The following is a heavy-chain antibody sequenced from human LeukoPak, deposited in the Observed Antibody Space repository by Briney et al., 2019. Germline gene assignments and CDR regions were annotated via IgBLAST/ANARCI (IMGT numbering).Heavy chain of an antibody. CDR2: INPNSGVT. CDR1: GYTFTGYY. CDR3: ARDLGYTTATMPLGY. V-gene: IGHV1-2*02. D-gene: IGHD5-12*01. J-gene: IGHJ4*02. Sequence: GASVKVSCKASGYTFTGYYMHWVRQAPGQGLEWMGWINPNSGVTNYAQKFQGRVTVTRDTSISTAYMELSRLRSDDTAVYYCARDLGYTTATMPLGYWGQGTLVTVSS.